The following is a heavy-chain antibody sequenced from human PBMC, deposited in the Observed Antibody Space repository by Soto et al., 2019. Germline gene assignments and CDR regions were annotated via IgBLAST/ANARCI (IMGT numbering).Heavy chain of an antibody. D-gene: IGHD3-3*01. J-gene: IGHJ1*01. Sequence: ASVKVSCKASGYTFTGYYMHWVRQAPGQGLEWMGWINPNSGGTNYAQKFQGWVTMTRDTSISTAYMELSRLRYDDTAVDYCARGGSAHLQKTDPSDFSEYFQHWGQGTLVTVSS. CDR3: ARGGSAHLQKTDPSDFSEYFQH. CDR1: GYTFTGYY. V-gene: IGHV1-2*04. CDR2: INPNSGGT.